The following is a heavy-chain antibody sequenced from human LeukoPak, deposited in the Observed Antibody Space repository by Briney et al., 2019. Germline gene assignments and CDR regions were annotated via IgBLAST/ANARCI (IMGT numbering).Heavy chain of an antibody. CDR3: ARNHGYGDYVPGAFDI. CDR2: IYYSGSI. J-gene: IGHJ3*02. V-gene: IGHV4-28*05. Sequence: SETLSLTCAVSGYSISSSNWWGWIRQPPGKGLEWMGYIYYSGSIYYNPSLKSRVTMSVDTSKNQFSLKLSSVTAVDTAVYYCARNHGYGDYVPGAFDIWGQGTMVTVSS. CDR1: GYSISSSNW. D-gene: IGHD4-17*01.